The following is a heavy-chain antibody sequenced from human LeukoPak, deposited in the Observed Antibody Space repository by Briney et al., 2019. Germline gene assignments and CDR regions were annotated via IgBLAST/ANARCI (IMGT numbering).Heavy chain of an antibody. V-gene: IGHV3-13*01. J-gene: IGHJ3*02. CDR3: LTIVETDLDAFDI. CDR2: IDIPGNT. CDR1: GFTLSTYD. Sequence: PGGSLRLSCAASGFTLSTYDMHWVRQPTGKGLEWVSGIDIPGNTYYPDSVKGRFTISRDNAKSTLYLQMNSLRAEDTAVYYCLTIVETDLDAFDIWGQGTKVTVSS. D-gene: IGHD2-21*01.